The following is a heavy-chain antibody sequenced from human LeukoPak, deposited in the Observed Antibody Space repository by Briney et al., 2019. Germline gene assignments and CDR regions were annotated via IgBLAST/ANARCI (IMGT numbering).Heavy chain of an antibody. D-gene: IGHD3-10*01. Sequence: ASVRVACKTSGYTLTSYGITWVRQAPGQGLEWMGWISGYNGHTDYAQNLQGRVNMTIDTSTSTAYMELTRLRSDDTAVYYGARKMAGVCFDHWGQGTLVTVSP. CDR3: ARKMAGVCFDH. V-gene: IGHV1-18*01. J-gene: IGHJ5*02. CDR1: GYTLTSYG. CDR2: ISGYNGHT.